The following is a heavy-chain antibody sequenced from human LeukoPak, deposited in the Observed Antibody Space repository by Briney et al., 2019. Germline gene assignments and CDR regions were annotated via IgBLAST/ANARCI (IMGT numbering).Heavy chain of an antibody. Sequence: GESLKISCKGSGYSFTSYWIGWVRQMPGKGLEWMGIIYPGDSDTRYSPSFQGQVTISADKSISTAYLQWSSLKASDTAMYYCAWGGDFIAAAGTPRFGPEFRAFDIWGQGTMVTVSS. CDR3: AWGGDFIAAAGTPRFGPEFRAFDI. J-gene: IGHJ3*02. D-gene: IGHD6-13*01. CDR1: GYSFTSYW. V-gene: IGHV5-51*01. CDR2: IYPGDSDT.